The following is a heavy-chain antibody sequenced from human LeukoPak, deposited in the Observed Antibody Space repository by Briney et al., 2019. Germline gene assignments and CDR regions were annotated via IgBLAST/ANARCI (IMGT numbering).Heavy chain of an antibody. Sequence: SETLSLTCTVSGGSISSYYWSWIRQPAGKGLEWIGRIYTSGSTNYNPSLKSRVTMSVDTSKNQFSLKLSSVTAADTAVYYCAGPSTAMATSDFDYWGQGTLVTVSS. CDR1: GGSISSYY. J-gene: IGHJ4*02. CDR3: AGPSTAMATSDFDY. CDR2: IYTSGST. V-gene: IGHV4-4*07. D-gene: IGHD5-18*01.